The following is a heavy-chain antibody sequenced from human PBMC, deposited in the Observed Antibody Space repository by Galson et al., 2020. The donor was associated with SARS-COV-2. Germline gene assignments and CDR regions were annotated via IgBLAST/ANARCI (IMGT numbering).Heavy chain of an antibody. Sequence: GGSLRLSCAASGFTFSDYYMSWIRQAPGKGLEWVSYISSSGSTIYYADSVKGRFTISRDNAKNSLYLQMNSLRAEDTAVYYCASPLSSYYYYYGVDVWGQGTTVTVSS. CDR3: ASPLSSYYYYYGVDV. CDR1: GFTFSDYY. CDR2: ISSSGSTI. J-gene: IGHJ6*02. V-gene: IGHV3-11*01.